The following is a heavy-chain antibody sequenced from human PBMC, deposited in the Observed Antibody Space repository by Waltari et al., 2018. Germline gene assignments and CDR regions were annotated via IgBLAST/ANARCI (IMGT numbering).Heavy chain of an antibody. V-gene: IGHV4-38-2*01. D-gene: IGHD3-9*01. CDR3: ARSTVTRYFNF. CDR2: THHTGSA. J-gene: IGHJ4*01. Sequence: QLLESGPGLVRPSETVSLTCAVSGYSVVNDFYWGWSRRPPGKGLEWVANTHHTGSAYYNPSLKSRATISMDTSKNQFSLHLTSVTAADTAEYFCARSTVTRYFNFWGRGTLVTVSS. CDR1: GYSVVNDFY.